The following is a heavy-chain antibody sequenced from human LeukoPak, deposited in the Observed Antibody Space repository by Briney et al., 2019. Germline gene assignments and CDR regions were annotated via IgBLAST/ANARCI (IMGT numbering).Heavy chain of an antibody. D-gene: IGHD1-26*01. Sequence: ASVKVSCKASGGTFSSYAISWVRQAPGQGLEWMGRIIPILGIANYAQKFQGRVTITADKSTSTAYMELSSLRSEDTAVYYCARDYYAEYFQHWGQGTLVTVSS. CDR1: GGTFSSYA. CDR2: IIPILGIA. J-gene: IGHJ1*01. CDR3: ARDYYAEYFQH. V-gene: IGHV1-69*04.